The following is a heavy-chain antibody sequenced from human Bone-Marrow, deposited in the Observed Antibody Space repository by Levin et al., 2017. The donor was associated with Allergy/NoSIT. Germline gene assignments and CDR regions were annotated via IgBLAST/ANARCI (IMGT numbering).Heavy chain of an antibody. J-gene: IGHJ5*02. V-gene: IGHV3-23*01. CDR3: SKGQRVTTPYWFDP. CDR1: GFTFSTYA. Sequence: ASVKVSCAASGFTFSTYAMSWVRQAPGEGLEWVSGISGRGDLTYYADSVKGRFTISRDNSKNTLYVQLNSLRAEDTAVYYCSKGQRVTTPYWFDPWGQGTLVTVSS. CDR2: ISGRGDLT. D-gene: IGHD4-17*01.